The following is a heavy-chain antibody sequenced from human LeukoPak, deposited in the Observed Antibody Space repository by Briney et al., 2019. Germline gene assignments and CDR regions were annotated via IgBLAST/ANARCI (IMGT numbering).Heavy chain of an antibody. CDR3: AGGMGATTVDY. J-gene: IGHJ4*02. CDR1: GGSISTYY. D-gene: IGHD1-26*01. CDR2: IYSTGSV. Sequence: SETLSLTCTVSGGSISTYYWSWIRQPPGKGLEWIGYIYSTGSVHYNPSLKSRVTISLDTPKNQFSLRLTSVTAADTAIYFCAGGMGATTVDYWGQGVLVTVSS. V-gene: IGHV4-59*08.